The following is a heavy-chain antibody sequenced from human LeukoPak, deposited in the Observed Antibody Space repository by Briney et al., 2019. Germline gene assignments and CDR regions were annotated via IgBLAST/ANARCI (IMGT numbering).Heavy chain of an antibody. Sequence: ASVKVSCKASGYTFTSYDINWVRQAPGQGLEWMGWMNPNSGNTVYAQKFQGRVTMTRNTSISTAYMELSSVRSEGTAVYYCARDRITMAHLVYMDVWGKGTTVTVSS. V-gene: IGHV1-8*01. D-gene: IGHD3-10*01. J-gene: IGHJ6*03. CDR3: ARDRITMAHLVYMDV. CDR1: GYTFTSYD. CDR2: MNPNSGNT.